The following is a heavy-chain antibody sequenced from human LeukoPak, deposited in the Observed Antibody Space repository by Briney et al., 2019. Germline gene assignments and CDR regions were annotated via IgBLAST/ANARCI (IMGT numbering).Heavy chain of an antibody. D-gene: IGHD3-10*01. CDR2: TCWTTSTI. CDR1: GFTFSTSS. Sequence: GGSLRLSCAASGFTFSTSSMNWVRQAPGRGLEWLSYTCWTTSTINYADSVKSRFTISRDNATNSLYLQKTSLRDEDTAVYYCARVRVFASDIWGQGTMVTVSS. CDR3: ARVRVFASDI. J-gene: IGHJ3*02. V-gene: IGHV3-48*02.